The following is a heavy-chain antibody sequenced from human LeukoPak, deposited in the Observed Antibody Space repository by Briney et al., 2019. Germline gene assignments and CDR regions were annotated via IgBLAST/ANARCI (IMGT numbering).Heavy chain of an antibody. J-gene: IGHJ4*02. V-gene: IGHV3-23*01. CDR1: GFTFSSYA. D-gene: IGHD3-22*01. Sequence: HPGRSLRLSCAASGFTFSSYAMSWVRQAPGKGLEWVSAISGSGGSTYYADSVKGRFTISRDNSKNTLYLQMNSLRAEDTAVYYCAKDLDYDSNGSIDYWGQGTLVTVSS. CDR3: AKDLDYDSNGSIDY. CDR2: ISGSGGST.